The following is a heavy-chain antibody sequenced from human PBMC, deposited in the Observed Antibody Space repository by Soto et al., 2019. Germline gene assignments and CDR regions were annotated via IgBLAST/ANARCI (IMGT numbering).Heavy chain of an antibody. V-gene: IGHV4-34*01. D-gene: IGHD6-19*01. Sequence: SETLSLTCAVYGGSFSGYYWSWIRQPPGKGLEWIGEINHSGSTNYNPSINSRVNISVDTSKNQFSLKLSSVTAADTAVYYCARGRGAVAGTPDYWGQGTLVTVSS. J-gene: IGHJ4*02. CDR1: GGSFSGYY. CDR2: INHSGST. CDR3: ARGRGAVAGTPDY.